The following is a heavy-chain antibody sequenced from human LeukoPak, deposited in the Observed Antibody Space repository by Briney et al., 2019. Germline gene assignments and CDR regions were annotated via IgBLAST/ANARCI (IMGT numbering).Heavy chain of an antibody. CDR2: IWNDGSSK. CDR3: AKDAQRGFDYSNSLEY. V-gene: IGHV3-33*06. J-gene: IGHJ4*02. D-gene: IGHD4-11*01. Sequence: GGSLRLSCAASGFSFSHFGMRWVRQVPGRGLEWVAVIWNDGSSKYYADSVKGRFTIARDNFQNRVDLHMTSLRVEDTAISYCAKDAQRGFDYSNSLEYWGQGTLVTVSS. CDR1: GFSFSHFG.